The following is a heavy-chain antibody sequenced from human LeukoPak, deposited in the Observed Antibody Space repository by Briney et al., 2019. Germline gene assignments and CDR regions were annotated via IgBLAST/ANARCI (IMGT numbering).Heavy chain of an antibody. CDR3: ARDPPIDVAGLGFDY. Sequence: GGSLRLSCAASGFTFSNFAMHWVRQAPGKGLEWVAILSYDGSNKYCADSVKGRFTISRDNSKNTLYLQMNSLRAEDTAVYYCARDPPIDVAGLGFDYWGQGTLVSVSS. J-gene: IGHJ4*02. D-gene: IGHD6-19*01. CDR2: LSYDGSNK. CDR1: GFTFSNFA. V-gene: IGHV3-30*04.